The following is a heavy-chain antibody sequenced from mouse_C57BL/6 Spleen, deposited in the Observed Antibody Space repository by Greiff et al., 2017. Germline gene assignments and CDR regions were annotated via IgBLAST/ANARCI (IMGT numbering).Heavy chain of an antibody. V-gene: IGHV5-6*01. J-gene: IGHJ4*01. CDR2: ISSGGSYT. CDR3: ARRGTTIVRDYYAMDD. Sequence: EVHLVESGGDLVKPGGSLKLSCAASGFTFSSYGMSWVRQTPDKRLEWVATISSGGSYTYYPDSVKGRFTISRDNAKNTLYLQMSSLKSEDTAMYYCARRGTTIVRDYYAMDDWGKGTSVTVSS. D-gene: IGHD1-1*01. CDR1: GFTFSSYG.